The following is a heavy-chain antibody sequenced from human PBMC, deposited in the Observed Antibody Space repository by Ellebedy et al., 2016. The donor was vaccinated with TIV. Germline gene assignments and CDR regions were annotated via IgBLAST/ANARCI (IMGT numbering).Heavy chain of an antibody. CDR3: ASQFDSAPFYFDY. D-gene: IGHD3-9*01. J-gene: IGHJ4*02. Sequence: GESLKISCKGSGYSFTTYYINWVRQMPGKGLEWMGRIDPGDSYTNYSPSFEGHVTISADKSISTAYLQWSGLKASDTAMYFCASQFDSAPFYFDYWGQGTLVTVSS. CDR1: GYSFTTYY. CDR2: IDPGDSYT. V-gene: IGHV5-10-1*01.